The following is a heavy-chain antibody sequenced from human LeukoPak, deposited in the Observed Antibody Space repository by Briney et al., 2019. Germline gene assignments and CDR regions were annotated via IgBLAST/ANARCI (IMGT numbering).Heavy chain of an antibody. J-gene: IGHJ6*03. CDR1: GFTFTTYG. CDR3: AKDGPAANWNYYYYMDV. V-gene: IGHV3-74*01. D-gene: IGHD2-2*01. CDR2: IMSDGRST. Sequence: PGGSLRLSCAASGFTFTTYGMHWVRQAPGKGLVWVSRIMSDGRSTYADSVKGRFTISRDNSKNTLYLQMNSLRAEDTAVYYCAKDGPAANWNYYYYMDVWGKGTTVTVSS.